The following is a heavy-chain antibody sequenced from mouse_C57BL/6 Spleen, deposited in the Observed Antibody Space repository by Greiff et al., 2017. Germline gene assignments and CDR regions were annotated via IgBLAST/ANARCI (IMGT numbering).Heavy chain of an antibody. CDR1: GYTFTSYW. Sequence: QVQLQQPGAELVMPGASVKLSCKASGYTFTSYWMHWVKQRPGQGLEWIGEIDPSDSYTNYNQKFKGKSTLTVDKSSSTAYMQLSSLTSEDSAVYYCARYYYGTDWYFDVWGTGTTVTGSS. CDR3: ARYYYGTDWYFDV. D-gene: IGHD1-1*01. J-gene: IGHJ1*03. CDR2: IDPSDSYT. V-gene: IGHV1-69*01.